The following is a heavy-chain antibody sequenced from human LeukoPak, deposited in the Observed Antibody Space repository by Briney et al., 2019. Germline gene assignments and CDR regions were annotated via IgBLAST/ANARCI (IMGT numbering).Heavy chain of an antibody. CDR3: VRCRNCDFPLDY. CDR1: GYSFTSYW. CDR2: IYPVDSDI. Sequence: GESLKISCKGSGYSFTSYWIGWVRQMPDKGLEWMGIIYPVDSDIRYSPSFQGQVTISADRSISTAYLQWSSLKASDTAIYYCVRCRNCDFPLDYWGQGTLVTVSS. D-gene: IGHD3-3*01. V-gene: IGHV5-51*01. J-gene: IGHJ4*02.